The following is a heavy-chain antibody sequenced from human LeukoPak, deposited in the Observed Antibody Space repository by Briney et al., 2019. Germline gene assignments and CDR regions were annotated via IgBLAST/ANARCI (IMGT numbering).Heavy chain of an antibody. CDR3: AGFGAGSYY. V-gene: IGHV4-31*03. CDR2: IFYSGST. D-gene: IGHD3-10*01. Sequence: SQTLSLTCTVSGGSISSGRYYWNWIRQHPGKGLEWIGYIFYSGSTYYNPSLKSRATISLDTSKNQFSLKLNSVTVADTAVYYCAGFGAGSYYWGQGTLVTVSS. J-gene: IGHJ4*02. CDR1: GGSISSGRYY.